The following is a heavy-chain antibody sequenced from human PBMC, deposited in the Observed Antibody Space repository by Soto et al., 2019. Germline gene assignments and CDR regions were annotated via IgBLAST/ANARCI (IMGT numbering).Heavy chain of an antibody. J-gene: IGHJ5*02. Sequence: EVQLVESGGGSVQPGGSLGLSCAASGFTFSASDMHWVRQTTGGGLEWVAAIGTLHDTYYPDSVKGRFTISRDNARNSLNLQMNSPRAGDTGVYYCARQGSHWHGGGGWLDPWGQGTLVTVSS. CDR3: ARQGSHWHGGGGWLDP. V-gene: IGHV3-13*01. CDR2: IGTLHDT. CDR1: GFTFSASD. D-gene: IGHD3-16*01.